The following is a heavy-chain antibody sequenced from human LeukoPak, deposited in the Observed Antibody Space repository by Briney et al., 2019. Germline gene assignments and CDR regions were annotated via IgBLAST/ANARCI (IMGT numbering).Heavy chain of an antibody. CDR2: IANMHWGGDGVV. D-gene: IGHD1-26*01. V-gene: IGHV4-28*05. CDR1: GFSISSGHF. J-gene: IGHJ4*02. CDR3: ARRWDRIRLDEYFDH. Sequence: SETLSLTCSVSGFSISSGHFWAWIRQTPEKGLEWIGSIANMHWGGDGVVYYNPSLNSRVSLSVDTSKNQFSLRLTSVTATDTAIYYCARRWDRIRLDEYFDHWGQGMLVTVSS.